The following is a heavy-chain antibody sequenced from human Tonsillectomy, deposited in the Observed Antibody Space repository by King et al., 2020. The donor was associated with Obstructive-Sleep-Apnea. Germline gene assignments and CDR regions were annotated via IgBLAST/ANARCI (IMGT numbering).Heavy chain of an antibody. CDR2: IYYSGNT. D-gene: IGHD5-12*01. CDR3: ARLFYSDYTAYSYFAL. V-gene: IGHV4-39*07. J-gene: IGHJ2*01. CDR1: GGSLSSSSYY. Sequence: QLQESGPGLVKPSETLSLTCSVSGGSLSSSSYYWGWIRQPPGKGLEWIGNIYYSGNTYCNPSLKSRITISVDTSKNQFSLKLNSVTAADAAVYYCARLFYSDYTAYSYFALWGSGTQVTVSS.